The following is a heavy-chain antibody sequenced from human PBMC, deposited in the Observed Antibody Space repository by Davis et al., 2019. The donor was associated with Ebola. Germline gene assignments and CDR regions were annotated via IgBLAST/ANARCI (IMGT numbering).Heavy chain of an antibody. V-gene: IGHV3-30*04. D-gene: IGHD1-26*01. CDR2: ISYDGSNK. CDR1: GFTFSSYA. CDR3: AREEHDAFDI. J-gene: IGHJ3*02. Sequence: PGGSLRLSCAASGFTFSSYAVHWVRQAPGKGLEWVAVISYDGSNKYYADSVKGRFTISRDNSKNTLYLQMNSLRAEDTAVYYCAREEHDAFDIWGQGTMVTVSS.